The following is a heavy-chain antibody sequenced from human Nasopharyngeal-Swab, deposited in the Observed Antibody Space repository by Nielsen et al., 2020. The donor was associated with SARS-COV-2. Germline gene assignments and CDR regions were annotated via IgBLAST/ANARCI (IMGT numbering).Heavy chain of an antibody. D-gene: IGHD3-3*01. CDR2: IYYSGST. V-gene: IGHV4-31*03. J-gene: IGHJ4*02. CDR1: GGSISSSSYY. Sequence: SETLSLTCTVSGGSISSSSYYWSWIRQHPGKGLEWTGYIYYSGSTYYNPSLKSRVTISVDTSKNQFSLKLSSVTAADTAVYYCARAGRITIFGVVNHFDYWGQGTLVTVSS. CDR3: ARAGRITIFGVVNHFDY.